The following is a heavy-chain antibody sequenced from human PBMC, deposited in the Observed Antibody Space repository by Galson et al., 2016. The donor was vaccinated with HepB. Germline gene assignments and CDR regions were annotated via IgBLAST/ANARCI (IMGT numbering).Heavy chain of an antibody. D-gene: IGHD1-7*01. Sequence: PALVKPTQTLTLTCSFSGFSLNASRLDVAWIRQPPGKALEWLALIYWDVDKRYSPSLKSRLTITKDTSKNQVVLTMTDMDPVDTATYFCPRVRDGLELYFDSWAREPWSPSPQ. V-gene: IGHV2-5*02. CDR3: PRVRDGLELYFDS. J-gene: IGHJ4*02. CDR1: GFSLNASRLD. CDR2: IYWDVDK.